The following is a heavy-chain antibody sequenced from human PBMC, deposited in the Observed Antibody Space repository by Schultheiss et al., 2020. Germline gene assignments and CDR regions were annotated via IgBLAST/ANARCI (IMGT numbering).Heavy chain of an antibody. CDR3: ARAPDCSGGSCVLRGYYYYGMDV. D-gene: IGHD2-15*01. J-gene: IGHJ6*02. CDR1: GFTFSSYA. V-gene: IGHV3-21*04. CDR2: ISSSSSYI. Sequence: GGSLRLSCAASGFTFSSYAMSWVRQAPGKGLEWVSSISSSSSYIYYADSVKGRFTISRDNAKNSLYLQMNSLRAEDTAVYYCARAPDCSGGSCVLRGYYYYGMDVWGQGTTVTVSS.